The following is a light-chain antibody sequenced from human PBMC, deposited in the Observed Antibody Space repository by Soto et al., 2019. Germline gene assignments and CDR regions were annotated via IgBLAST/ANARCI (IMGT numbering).Light chain of an antibody. J-gene: IGLJ3*02. Sequence: QSALTQPPSMSAAPGQKVIISCSGSRSNIGNYHVSWYQQFPGTAPKLLIYDNDKRPSGIPDRFSGSKSGSSATLGITGLQTGDEADYHCGTWDGSLGAVVFGGGTKVTVL. CDR2: DND. V-gene: IGLV1-51*01. CDR3: GTWDGSLGAVV. CDR1: RSNIGNYH.